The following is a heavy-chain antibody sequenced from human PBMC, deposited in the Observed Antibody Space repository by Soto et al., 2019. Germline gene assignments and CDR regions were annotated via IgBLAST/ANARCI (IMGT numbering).Heavy chain of an antibody. CDR1: GYSIRNGYY. CDR3: ARVGPYCGGDCYSPPP. V-gene: IGHV4-38-2*01. D-gene: IGHD2-21*02. CDR2: IYHSGST. J-gene: IGHJ5*02. Sequence: SETLSLTCAVSGYSIRNGYYWGWIRQPPGKGLEWIGTIYHSGSTYYNPSLKSRVTISVDASENHFSLKLSSVTAADTAVYYCARVGPYCGGDCYSPPPWGQGTLVTVSS.